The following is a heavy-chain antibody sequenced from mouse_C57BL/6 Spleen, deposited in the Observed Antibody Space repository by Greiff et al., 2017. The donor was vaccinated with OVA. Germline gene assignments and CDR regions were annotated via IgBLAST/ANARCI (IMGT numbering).Heavy chain of an antibody. J-gene: IGHJ4*01. Sequence: VQLKESGAELARPGASVKLSCKASGYTFTSYGISWVKQRTGQGLEWIGEIYPRSGNTYYNEKFKGKATLTADKSSSTAYMELRSLTSEDSAVYFCARAGTGGYAMDYWGQGTSVTVSS. CDR3: ARAGTGGYAMDY. CDR1: GYTFTSYG. CDR2: IYPRSGNT. V-gene: IGHV1-81*01. D-gene: IGHD4-1*01.